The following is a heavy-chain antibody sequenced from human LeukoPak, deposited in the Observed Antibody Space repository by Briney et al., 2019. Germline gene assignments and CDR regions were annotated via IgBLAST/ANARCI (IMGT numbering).Heavy chain of an antibody. J-gene: IGHJ4*02. D-gene: IGHD5-24*01. Sequence: GGSLRLSCAASGFTFSSYEMNWVRQAPGKGLEWVSAISGSGGSTYSADSVKGRFTISRDNSKNTLYLQMNSLRAEDTAVYYCARLYLPATRFDYWGQGTLVTVSS. CDR2: ISGSGGST. CDR1: GFTFSSYE. V-gene: IGHV3-23*01. CDR3: ARLYLPATRFDY.